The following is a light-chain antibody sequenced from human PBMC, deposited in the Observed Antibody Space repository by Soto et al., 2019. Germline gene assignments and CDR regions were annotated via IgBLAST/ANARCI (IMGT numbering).Light chain of an antibody. V-gene: IGKV1-17*01. CDR2: AAS. CDR3: QHYNSYSEA. Sequence: DIQMTQSPSSLSASVGDRVTITCRASHGIRNDLGWYQQKPGKAPKRLIYAASSLQSGVPSRFSGSGSGTEFTLTISILQPDELATYDCQHYNSYSEAVGQGTKVEIK. J-gene: IGKJ1*01. CDR1: HGIRND.